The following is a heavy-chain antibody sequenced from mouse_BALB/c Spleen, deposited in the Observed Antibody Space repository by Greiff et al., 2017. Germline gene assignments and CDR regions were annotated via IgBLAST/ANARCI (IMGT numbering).Heavy chain of an antibody. CDR3: TRRNITTVGDWYFDV. V-gene: IGHV1-5*01. CDR1: GYTFTSYW. J-gene: IGHJ1*01. Sequence: VQLQQSGTVLARPGASVKMSCKASGYTFTSYWMHWVKQRPGQGLEWIGAIYPGNSDTSYNQKFKGKAKLTAVTSTSTAYMELSSLTNEDSAVYYCTRRNITTVGDWYFDVWGAGTTVTVSS. CDR2: IYPGNSDT. D-gene: IGHD1-1*01.